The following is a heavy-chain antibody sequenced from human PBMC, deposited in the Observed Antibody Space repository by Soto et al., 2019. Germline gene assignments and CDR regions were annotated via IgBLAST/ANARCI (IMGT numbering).Heavy chain of an antibody. Sequence: GGSVKVSCKASGYTFTSYGISWVRQAPGQGLEWMGWISAYNGNTNYAQKLQGRVTMTTDTSTSTAYMELRSLRSDDTAVYYCARVVSGYEAHYYYYYMDVGGKGTTVTAS. J-gene: IGHJ6*03. V-gene: IGHV1-18*01. CDR1: GYTFTSYG. D-gene: IGHD5-12*01. CDR2: ISAYNGNT. CDR3: ARVVSGYEAHYYYYYMDV.